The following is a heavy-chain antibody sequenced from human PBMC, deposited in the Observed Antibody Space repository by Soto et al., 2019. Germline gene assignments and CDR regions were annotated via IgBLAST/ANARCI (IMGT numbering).Heavy chain of an antibody. J-gene: IGHJ4*02. CDR3: VRGVRLHFDL. CDR2: ISGSGNKT. CDR1: GFTFSTYA. V-gene: IGHV3-23*01. Sequence: EVQLLESGGGLVQPGGSLRLSCGVSGFTFSTYAMSWVRQAPGKGLEWVSAISGSGNKTFYADSVKGRFTISRDNSKNTLHLHMSSLRVEDTAVYYCVRGVRLHFDLWGQGTLVTDSS.